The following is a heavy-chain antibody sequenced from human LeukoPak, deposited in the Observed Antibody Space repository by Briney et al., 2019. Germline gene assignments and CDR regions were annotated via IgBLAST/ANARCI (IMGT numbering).Heavy chain of an antibody. CDR2: IYYSGST. Sequence: PSETLSLTCTVSGGSISSYYWSWIRQPPGKGLEWIGYIYYSGSTNYNPSLKSRVTISVDTSKNQFSLKLSSVTAADTAVYYRARQGDSSGWYGFYYYGMDVWGQGTTVTVSS. J-gene: IGHJ6*02. V-gene: IGHV4-59*08. D-gene: IGHD6-19*01. CDR1: GGSISSYY. CDR3: ARQGDSSGWYGFYYYGMDV.